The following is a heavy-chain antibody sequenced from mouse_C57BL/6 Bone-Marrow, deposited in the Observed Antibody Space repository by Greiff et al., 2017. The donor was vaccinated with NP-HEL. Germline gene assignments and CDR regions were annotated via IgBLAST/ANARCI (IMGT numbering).Heavy chain of an antibody. V-gene: IGHV5-17*01. Sequence: DVKLVESGGGLVKPGGSLKLSCAASGFTFSDYGMHWVRQAPEKGLEWVAYISSGSSTIYYADTVKGRFTISRDNAKNTLCLQMTSLRSEDTAMYYCAREIYYYGSFDYWGQGTTLTVSS. CDR3: AREIYYYGSFDY. D-gene: IGHD1-1*01. CDR2: ISSGSSTI. J-gene: IGHJ2*01. CDR1: GFTFSDYG.